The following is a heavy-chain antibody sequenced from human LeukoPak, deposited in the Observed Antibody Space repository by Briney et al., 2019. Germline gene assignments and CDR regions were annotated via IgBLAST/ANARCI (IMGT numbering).Heavy chain of an antibody. D-gene: IGHD2-2*01. CDR2: INQDESKK. CDR3: ARDHAYRTDF. V-gene: IGHV3-7*01. J-gene: IGHJ4*02. CDR1: GFSFSSDW. Sequence: PGGSLRLSRAASGFSFSSDWMCWVRQAPGKGLEWVANINQDESKKYYVDSVKGRFTISRDNAKNSLYLQMSSLRAEDTAVYYCARDHAYRTDFWGQGTLVTVS.